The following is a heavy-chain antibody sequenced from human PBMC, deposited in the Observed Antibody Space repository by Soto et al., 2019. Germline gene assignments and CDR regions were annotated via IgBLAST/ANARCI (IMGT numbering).Heavy chain of an antibody. V-gene: IGHV3-23*01. CDR1: GFTPSKSA. CDR2: ISESGGST. Sequence: GGAPRLSFGAPGFTPSKSAMSWVRQAPGKGLEWVSAISESGGSTYYADSVKGRFTISRDNAKSSLYLQMNNLTHEDTAVYYCARDRPVDYWGQGTPVTVSS. CDR3: ARDRPVDY. J-gene: IGHJ4*02.